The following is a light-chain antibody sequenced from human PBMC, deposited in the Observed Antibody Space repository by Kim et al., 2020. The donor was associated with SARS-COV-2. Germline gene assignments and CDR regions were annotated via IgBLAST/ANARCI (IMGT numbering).Light chain of an antibody. CDR3: QHYGCPGWT. CDR1: QSVSSSH. Sequence: EIVLTQSPGTLSLSPGETGTLSCRASQSVSSSHLAWYQQRPGQAPRLLIHGVSNRATGIPDRFSGRASGTDFTLTISRLEPEDFAVYYCQHYGCPGWTFGQGTKVDIK. J-gene: IGKJ1*01. V-gene: IGKV3-20*01. CDR2: GVS.